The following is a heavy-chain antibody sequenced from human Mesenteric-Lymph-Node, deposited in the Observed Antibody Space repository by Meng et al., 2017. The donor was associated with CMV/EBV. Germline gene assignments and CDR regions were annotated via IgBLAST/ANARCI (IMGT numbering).Heavy chain of an antibody. CDR3: AKDRSISQLFYDFDS. Sequence: SVKVSCKASGGTFSSYAISWVRQAPGQGLEWMGGIIPIFGTANYAQKFQGRVTITTDESTSTAYMELSSLRSEDTAVYYCAKDRSISQLFYDFDSWGQGTLVTVSS. CDR2: IIPIFGTA. D-gene: IGHD2/OR15-2a*01. CDR1: GGTFSSYA. V-gene: IGHV1-69*05. J-gene: IGHJ5*01.